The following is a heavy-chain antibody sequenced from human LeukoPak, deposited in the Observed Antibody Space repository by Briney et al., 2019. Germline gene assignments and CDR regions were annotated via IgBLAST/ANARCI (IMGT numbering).Heavy chain of an antibody. J-gene: IGHJ4*02. CDR1: GYTITGYY. D-gene: IGHD6-13*01. Sequence: ASLTVSCKASGYTITGYYMHWVRQAPGQGLEWMGWINPNSGGTNYAQKFQGRVTMTRDTSISTAYMALSRLRSDDTAVYYCARDIYSSSWYYFDYWGQGTLVTVSS. V-gene: IGHV1-2*02. CDR2: INPNSGGT. CDR3: ARDIYSSSWYYFDY.